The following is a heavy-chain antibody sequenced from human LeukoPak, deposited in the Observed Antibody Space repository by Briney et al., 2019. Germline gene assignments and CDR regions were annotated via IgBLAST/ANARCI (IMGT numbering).Heavy chain of an antibody. CDR2: IRYDGSNK. CDR1: GFTFSSYG. J-gene: IGHJ6*03. CDR3: ARDFLSFSAEWYMVRGAEYYYYYMDV. V-gene: IGHV3-30*02. Sequence: GGSLRLSCAASGFTFSSYGMHWVRQAPGKGLEWVAFIRYDGSNKYYADSVKGRFTISRDNSKNTLYLQMNSLRAEDTAVYYCARDFLSFSAEWYMVRGAEYYYYYMDVWGKGTTVTVSS. D-gene: IGHD3-10*01.